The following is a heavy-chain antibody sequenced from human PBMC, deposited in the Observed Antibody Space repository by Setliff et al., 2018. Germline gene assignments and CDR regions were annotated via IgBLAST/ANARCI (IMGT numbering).Heavy chain of an antibody. J-gene: IGHJ3*02. V-gene: IGHV1-46*01. D-gene: IGHD3-3*01. CDR3: AISTIFGVVSPTPDAFDI. CDR2: INPSGGNT. CDR1: GYTFTSYY. Sequence: ASVKVSCKASGYTFTSYYMHWVRQAPGQGLEWMGIINPSGGNTNYAQKFQGRVTITADKSTSTAYMELSSLRSEDTAVYYCAISTIFGVVSPTPDAFDIWGQGTMVTVSS.